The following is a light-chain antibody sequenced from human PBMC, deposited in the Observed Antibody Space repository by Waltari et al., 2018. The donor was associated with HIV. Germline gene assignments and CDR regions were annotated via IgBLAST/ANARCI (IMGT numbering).Light chain of an antibody. CDR1: SRDVGGYNY. CDR2: EVS. J-gene: IGLJ1*01. Sequence: QSALTQPASVSGSPGQSITISCTGTSRDVGGYNYVSWYQQHPGKAPKLMIYEVSNRPLGVSNRFSGSKSGNTASLTISGLQAEDEADYYCSSYTSSNTLDVFGTGTKVTVL. CDR3: SSYTSSNTLDV. V-gene: IGLV2-14*01.